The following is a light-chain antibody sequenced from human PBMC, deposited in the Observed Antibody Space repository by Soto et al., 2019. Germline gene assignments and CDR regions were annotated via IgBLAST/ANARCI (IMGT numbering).Light chain of an antibody. J-gene: IGLJ1*01. CDR2: YDN. CDR1: RIGSKS. Sequence: SYELTQAPSVSVAPGETARITCGGDRIGSKSVHWYQQKPGQAPVLVIFYDNDRRSGIPERFSGSNSGNTATLTISRVEAGDEADYYCQVWDSSGDHDVFGTGTKLTVL. CDR3: QVWDSSGDHDV. V-gene: IGLV3-21*04.